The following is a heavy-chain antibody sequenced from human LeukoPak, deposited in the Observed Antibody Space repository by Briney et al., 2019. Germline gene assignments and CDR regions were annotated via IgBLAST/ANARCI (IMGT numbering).Heavy chain of an antibody. Sequence: SVKVSCKASGGTFSSYAISWVRQAPGQGLEWMGGIIPIFGTANYAQKFQGRVTITADESTSTAYMELSSLRSEDTAVYYCARDFDGESMITFEDLVYWGQGSLVTVSS. V-gene: IGHV1-69*13. CDR2: IIPIFGTA. CDR3: ARDFDGESMITFEDLVY. J-gene: IGHJ4*02. CDR1: GGTFSSYA. D-gene: IGHD3-16*01.